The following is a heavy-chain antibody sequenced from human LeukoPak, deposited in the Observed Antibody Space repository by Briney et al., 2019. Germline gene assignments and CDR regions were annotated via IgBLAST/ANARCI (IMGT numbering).Heavy chain of an antibody. D-gene: IGHD6-19*01. V-gene: IGHV3-30*18. J-gene: IGHJ4*02. Sequence: CLRLSCAASGFTFSSYGMHWVRQAPGKGLEWVAVISYDGSNKYYADSVKGRFTISRDNSKNTLYLQMNSLRGDDTAVYYCAKSAGYTSGSFDYWGQGTLVTVSS. CDR1: GFTFSSYG. CDR2: ISYDGSNK. CDR3: AKSAGYTSGSFDY.